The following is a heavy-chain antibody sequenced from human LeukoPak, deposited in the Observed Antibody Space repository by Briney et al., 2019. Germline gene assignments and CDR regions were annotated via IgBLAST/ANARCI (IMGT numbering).Heavy chain of an antibody. Sequence: SETLSLTCTVSGGSISSSSYYWGWIRQPPGKGLEWIGSIYYSGSTYYDPSLKSRVTISVDMSKNQFSLKLSSVTAADTAVYYCARIRFVRGGIFDYWGQGTLVTVSS. V-gene: IGHV4-39*01. CDR1: GGSISSSSYY. D-gene: IGHD3-10*01. J-gene: IGHJ4*02. CDR3: ARIRFVRGGIFDY. CDR2: IYYSGST.